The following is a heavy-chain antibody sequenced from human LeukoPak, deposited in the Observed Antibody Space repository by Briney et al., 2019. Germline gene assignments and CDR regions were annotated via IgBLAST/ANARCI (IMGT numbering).Heavy chain of an antibody. Sequence: GESLKISCKGSGYSFSNYWIGWVRPMPGKGLEWMGIIWPGDSDTRYNPSFQGQVTISVDKSISTAYLQWSSLKASDTAIYYCARQYYDVLTGFYIHFDYWGQGTLVTVSS. V-gene: IGHV5-51*01. CDR2: IWPGDSDT. CDR3: ARQYYDVLTGFYIHFDY. CDR1: GYSFSNYW. D-gene: IGHD3-9*01. J-gene: IGHJ4*02.